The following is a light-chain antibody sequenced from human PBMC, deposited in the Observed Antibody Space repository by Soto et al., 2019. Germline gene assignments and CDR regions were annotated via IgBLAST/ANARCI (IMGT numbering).Light chain of an antibody. Sequence: DLQMTQSPSTLSASVGDRVTITCRASQGISTDLAWYQQKPGKAPKLLIYDASALPRGVPSRFSGSGSGTKFTLTIASLQPDDFATYYCQQYETFSGTFGPGTKVDIK. CDR3: QQYETFSGT. CDR2: DAS. V-gene: IGKV1-5*01. CDR1: QGISTD. J-gene: IGKJ1*01.